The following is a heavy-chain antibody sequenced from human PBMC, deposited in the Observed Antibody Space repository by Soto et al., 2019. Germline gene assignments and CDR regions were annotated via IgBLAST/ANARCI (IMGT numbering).Heavy chain of an antibody. CDR3: ARDQGSYYGSGSYYAYYYYGMDV. J-gene: IGHJ6*02. Sequence: GGSLRLSCAASGFTFSSYAMHWVRQAPGKGLEWVAVISYDGSNKYYADSVKGRFTISRDNSKNTLYLQMNSLRAEDTAVYYCARDQGSYYGSGSYYAYYYYGMDVWGQGTTVTVSS. CDR1: GFTFSSYA. D-gene: IGHD3-10*01. V-gene: IGHV3-30-3*01. CDR2: ISYDGSNK.